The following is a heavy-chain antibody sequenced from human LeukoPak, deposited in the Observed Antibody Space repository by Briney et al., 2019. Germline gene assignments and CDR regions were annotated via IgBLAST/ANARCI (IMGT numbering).Heavy chain of an antibody. V-gene: IGHV3-23*01. J-gene: IGHJ4*02. Sequence: GGSLRLPCAASGFTLSSYAMTWVRQAPGRGLEWVSSVDGGGGGTYYADSVKGRFTISRDNSKDTLYLQMNGLRAEDTAVYFCAKQSAGSAAWYSLHYDLWGQGTLVTVSS. CDR1: GFTLSSYA. CDR3: AKQSAGSAAWYSLHYDL. D-gene: IGHD3-22*01. CDR2: VDGGGGGT.